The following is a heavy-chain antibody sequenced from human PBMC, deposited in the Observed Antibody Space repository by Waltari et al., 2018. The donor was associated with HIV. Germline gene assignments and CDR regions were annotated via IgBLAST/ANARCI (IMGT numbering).Heavy chain of an antibody. CDR3: ARDRGASDI. J-gene: IGHJ3*02. CDR1: GGSISSGRYY. D-gene: IGHD6-25*01. Sequence: QVQLQESGPGLLKPSETLSPTCHVPGGSISSGRYYGSWIRQAPGKGLEWGGYVHYSGATSYNPSLRSRVTISLDMSKTRFSLRLTSVTAADTALYFCARDRGASDIWGQGIMVTVSS. V-gene: IGHV4-61*01. CDR2: VHYSGAT.